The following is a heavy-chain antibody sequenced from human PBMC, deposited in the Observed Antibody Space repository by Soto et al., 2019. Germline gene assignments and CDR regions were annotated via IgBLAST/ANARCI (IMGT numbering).Heavy chain of an antibody. CDR2: INPHGGST. Sequence: CKAPGDTFTSYYLNWVRQAPGQGLEWMGVINPHGGSTKYAQKFQGRITMTRDTSRSTVYMELSSLRSDDTAIYYCARSSGGNFGIIIEGSNWFDPWGQGTLVTVSS. J-gene: IGHJ5*02. V-gene: IGHV1-46*01. D-gene: IGHD3-3*01. CDR3: ARSSGGNFGIIIEGSNWFDP. CDR1: GDTFTSYY.